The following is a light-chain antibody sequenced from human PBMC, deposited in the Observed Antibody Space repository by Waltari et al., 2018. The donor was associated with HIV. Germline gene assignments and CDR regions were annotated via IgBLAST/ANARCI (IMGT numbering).Light chain of an antibody. J-gene: IGLJ2*01. CDR3: SSYTSSSTVV. CDR1: SSDVGGYNY. V-gene: IGLV2-14*01. CDR2: EVS. Sequence: QSALTQPASVSGSPGQSITISCTGTSSDVGGYNYVSWYQQHPGKAPKLMIYEVSNRPSGVYNRFSGSKSCNTASLTISGLQAEDEADYYCSSYTSSSTVVFGGGTKLTVL.